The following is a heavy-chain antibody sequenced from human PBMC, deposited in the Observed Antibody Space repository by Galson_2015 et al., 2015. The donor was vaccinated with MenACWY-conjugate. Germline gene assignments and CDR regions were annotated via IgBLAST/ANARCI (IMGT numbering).Heavy chain of an antibody. V-gene: IGHV3-23*01. CDR1: GVTFRQDA. CDR3: AKDVYMDV. CDR2: ISDSGAAT. Sequence: SLRLSCAVSGVTFRQDAMSWVRQAPGTGVEWVVIISDSGAATHYIDSVKGRFTISRDNSKNTLYLQMSRLRDEDMALYYCAKDVYMDVWGKGTTVAVSS. J-gene: IGHJ6*03.